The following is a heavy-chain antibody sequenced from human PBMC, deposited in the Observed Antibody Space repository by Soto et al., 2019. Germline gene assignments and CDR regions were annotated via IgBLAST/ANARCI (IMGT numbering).Heavy chain of an antibody. J-gene: IGHJ5*02. CDR1: GGSISSYY. D-gene: IGHD6-6*01. V-gene: IGHV4-59*01. Sequence: QVQLQESGPGLVKPSETLSLTCTVSGGSISSYYWSWIRQPPGKGLEWIGYINYSGSTNYKPSLTRGVIISVDPSTHRFSLELCSVTAADTAVYYCARGPLYSSSSSWFDPWGQGTLVTVSS. CDR3: ARGPLYSSSSSWFDP. CDR2: INYSGST.